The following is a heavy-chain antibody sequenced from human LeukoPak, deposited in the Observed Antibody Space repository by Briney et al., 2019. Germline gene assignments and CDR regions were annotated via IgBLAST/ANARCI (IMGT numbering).Heavy chain of an antibody. CDR3: ARRYCSSTSCYGDLDY. V-gene: IGHV5-51*01. CDR2: IYPGDSDT. J-gene: IGHJ4*02. D-gene: IGHD2-2*01. CDR1: GYSFTSYW. Sequence: GESLKISCKGSGYSFTSYWIGWVRQMPGKGLGWMGIIYPGDSDTRYSPSFQGQVTISADKSISTAYLQWSSLKASDTAMYYCARRYCSSTSCYGDLDYWGQGTLVTVSS.